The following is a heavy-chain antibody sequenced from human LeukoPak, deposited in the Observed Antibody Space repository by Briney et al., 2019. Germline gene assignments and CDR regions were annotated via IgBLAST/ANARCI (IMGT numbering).Heavy chain of an antibody. Sequence: GESLKISCKGSGYSFTNYWIAWVRQMPGKGLEWMGIIYPGDSDTRYSPSFQGQVTISADKSISNAYLQWSRLKASDTAVYYCAGPDPGGYMDVWGKGTTVTVSS. V-gene: IGHV5-51*01. CDR3: AGPDPGGYMDV. J-gene: IGHJ6*03. CDR1: GYSFTNYW. CDR2: IYPGDSDT.